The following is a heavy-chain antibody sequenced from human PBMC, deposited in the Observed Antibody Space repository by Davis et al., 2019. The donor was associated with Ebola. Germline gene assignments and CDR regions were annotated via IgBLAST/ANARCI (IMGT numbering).Heavy chain of an antibody. CDR2: IYPGDSDT. V-gene: IGHV5-51*01. CDR1: EYSFPNHW. Sequence: GESLKISCQGSEYSFPNHWIAWVRQMPGKGLEWMGIIYPGDSDTRYSPSFQGQVTISADKSISTAYLQWSSLKASDTAMYYCARVEGRWLRDEIGYFDYWGQGTLVTVSS. D-gene: IGHD5-24*01. CDR3: ARVEGRWLRDEIGYFDY. J-gene: IGHJ4*02.